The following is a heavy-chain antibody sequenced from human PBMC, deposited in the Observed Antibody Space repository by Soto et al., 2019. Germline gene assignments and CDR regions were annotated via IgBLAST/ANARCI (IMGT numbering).Heavy chain of an antibody. V-gene: IGHV4-59*01. Sequence: SETLSLTCTVSGGSMRNYFWTWIRQPPGKGLGWIGYIHYSGTTSFFPSYNPSLRSRVTISEDTSKNQFSLKLLSVTTADTAVYFCAAGEASSRNLAPYYLDFWGQGTLVTVS. CDR1: GGSMRNYF. D-gene: IGHD6-13*01. CDR3: AAGEASSRNLAPYYLDF. CDR2: IHYSGTT. J-gene: IGHJ4*02.